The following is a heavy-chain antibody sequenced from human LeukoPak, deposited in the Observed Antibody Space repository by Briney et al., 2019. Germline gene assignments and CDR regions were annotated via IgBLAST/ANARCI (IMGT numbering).Heavy chain of an antibody. J-gene: IGHJ4*02. V-gene: IGHV1-18*01. CDR1: GYTFTSYG. CDR3: ARDLSVGAAALYYFDY. CDR2: ISAYNGIT. D-gene: IGHD1-26*01. Sequence: ASVKVSCKASGYTFTSYGISWVRQAPGQGLEWMGWISAYNGITNYAQKLQGRVTMTTDTSTSTAYMELRSLRSDDTAVYYCARDLSVGAAALYYFDYWGQGTLVTVSS.